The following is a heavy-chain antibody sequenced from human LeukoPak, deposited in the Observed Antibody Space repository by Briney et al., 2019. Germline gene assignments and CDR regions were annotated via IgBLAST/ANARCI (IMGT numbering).Heavy chain of an antibody. CDR1: GFTFDDYA. V-gene: IGHV3-9*01. J-gene: IGHJ6*02. CDR3: AKARLMAAPFYYYGMDV. CDR2: ISWNSGSI. D-gene: IGHD5-24*01. Sequence: PGGSLRLSCAASGFTFDDYAMHWVRQAPGKGLEWVSGISWNSGSIGYADSVKGRFTISRDNAKNSLYLQMNSLRGEDTALYYCAKARLMAAPFYYYGMDVWGPGTTVTVSS.